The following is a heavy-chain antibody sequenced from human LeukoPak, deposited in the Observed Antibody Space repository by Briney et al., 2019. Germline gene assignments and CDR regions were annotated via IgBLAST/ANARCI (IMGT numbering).Heavy chain of an antibody. CDR1: GGSFSGYY. Sequence: PSETLSLTCAVYGGSFSGYYWSWIRQPPGKGLEWIGEINHSGSTNYNPSLKSRVTISVDTSKNQFSLKLSPVTAADTAVYYCARVGRINTMVRGVKRGNFDYWGQGTLVTVSS. V-gene: IGHV4-34*01. D-gene: IGHD3-10*01. CDR2: INHSGST. J-gene: IGHJ4*02. CDR3: ARVGRINTMVRGVKRGNFDY.